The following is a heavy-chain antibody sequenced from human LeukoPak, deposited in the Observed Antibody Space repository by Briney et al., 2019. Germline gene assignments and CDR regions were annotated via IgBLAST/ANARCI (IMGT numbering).Heavy chain of an antibody. CDR2: INHSGST. CDR1: GGSFSGYY. V-gene: IGHV4-34*01. D-gene: IGHD3-22*01. J-gene: IGHJ4*02. Sequence: SETLSLTCAVYGGSFSGYYWSWIRQPPGKGLEWIGEINHSGSTNYNPSLKSRVTLSVDTSKNQFSLKLSSVTAADTAVYYCARRRQYHYYDLHPFDYWGQGTLVTVSS. CDR3: ARRRQYHYYDLHPFDY.